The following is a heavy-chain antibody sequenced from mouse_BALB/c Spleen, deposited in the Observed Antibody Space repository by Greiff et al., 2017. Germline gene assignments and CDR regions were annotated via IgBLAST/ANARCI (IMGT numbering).Heavy chain of an antibody. CDR2: ISSGGSYT. CDR3: ARVAYYFDY. CDR1: GFTFSSYG. D-gene: IGHD1-1*02. V-gene: IGHV5-6*01. J-gene: IGHJ2*01. Sequence: EVMLVESGGDLVKPGGSLKLSCAASGFTFSSYGMSWVRQTPDKRLEWVATISSGGSYTYYPDTVTGRFTISRDNAKNTLYLEMSSLRSEDTAMYYCARVAYYFDYWGQGTTLTVSS.